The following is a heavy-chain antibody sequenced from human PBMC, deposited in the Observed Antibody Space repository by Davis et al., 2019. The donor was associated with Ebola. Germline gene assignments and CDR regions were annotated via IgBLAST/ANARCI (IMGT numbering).Heavy chain of an antibody. Sequence: AASVKVSCKASGGTFSSYAISWVRQAPGQGLEWMGGIIPIFGTANYAQKFQGRVTITADESTSTAYMELSSLRAEDTAVYYCAKPQISLSMVAAYYFDYWGQGTLVTVSS. CDR3: AKPQISLSMVAAYYFDY. D-gene: IGHD4/OR15-4a*01. J-gene: IGHJ4*02. CDR2: IIPIFGTA. CDR1: GGTFSSYA. V-gene: IGHV1-69*13.